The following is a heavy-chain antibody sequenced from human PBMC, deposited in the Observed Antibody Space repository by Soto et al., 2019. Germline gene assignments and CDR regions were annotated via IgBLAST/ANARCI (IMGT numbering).Heavy chain of an antibody. CDR1: GDSISSYY. Sequence: PSETLSLTCTVSGDSISSYYWSWIRQPPGKGLEWIGYIYYSGSTNYNPSLKSRVTISVDTSKNQFSLKLSSVTAADTAVYYCARALYSYGTKFDPLGQGNLVTVS. V-gene: IGHV4-59*01. D-gene: IGHD5-18*01. CDR2: IYYSGST. J-gene: IGHJ5*02. CDR3: ARALYSYGTKFDP.